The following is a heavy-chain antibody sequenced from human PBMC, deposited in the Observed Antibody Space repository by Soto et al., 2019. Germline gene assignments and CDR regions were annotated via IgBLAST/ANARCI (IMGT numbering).Heavy chain of an antibody. CDR3: ARVSRDGYNYGY. V-gene: IGHV1-46*01. Sequence: GASVRVSCKACRYTFTSYYMHWVRQAPGQGLERMGIINPSGGSTSYAQKFQGRVTMTRDTSTSTVYMELSSLRSEDTAVYYCARVSRDGYNYGYWGQGTLVTVSS. CDR2: INPSGGST. D-gene: IGHD5-12*01. CDR1: RYTFTSYY. J-gene: IGHJ4*02.